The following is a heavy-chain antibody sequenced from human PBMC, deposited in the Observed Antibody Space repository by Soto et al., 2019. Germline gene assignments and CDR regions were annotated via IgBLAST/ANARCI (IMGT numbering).Heavy chain of an antibody. J-gene: IGHJ6*02. CDR2: IRSKAYGGTT. V-gene: IGHV3-49*03. CDR3: TRPGYSSSWYKSSYYYYYGMDV. CDR1: GFTFGDYA. D-gene: IGHD6-13*01. Sequence: QPGGSLRLSCTASGFTFGDYAMSWFRQAPGKGLEWVGFIRSKAYGGTTEYAASVKGRFTISRDDSKSIAYLQMNSLKTEDTAVYYCTRPGYSSSWYKSSYYYYYGMDVWGQGTTVTVSS.